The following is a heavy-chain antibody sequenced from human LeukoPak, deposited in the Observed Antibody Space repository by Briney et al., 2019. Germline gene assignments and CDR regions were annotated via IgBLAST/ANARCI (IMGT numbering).Heavy chain of an antibody. CDR2: IKQDGSEK. V-gene: IGHV3-7*01. D-gene: IGHD6-19*01. CDR1: GFTFSSYW. J-gene: IGHJ4*02. Sequence: GGSLRLSCAASGFTFSSYWMSWVRQAPGKGLEWVANIKQDGSEKYYVDSVKGRFTISRDNAKNSLYLQMNSLRAEDTAVYYCARVPGIAVAGTGEIDYWGQGTLVTVSS. CDR3: ARVPGIAVAGTGEIDY.